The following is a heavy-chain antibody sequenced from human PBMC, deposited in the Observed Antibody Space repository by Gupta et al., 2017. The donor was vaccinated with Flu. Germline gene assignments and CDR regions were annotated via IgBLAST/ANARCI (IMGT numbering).Heavy chain of an antibody. CDR1: GGSINSYY. CDR2: NFFVGNTGST. V-gene: IGHV4-59*01. Sequence: QVHLQESGPRLVKPSETLSLTCTVSGGSINSYYWTWIRQPPGKGLEWIGYNFFVGNTGSTNYNPSLKSRVTISVDTSKNQSSLQMKSVTAADTALYYCARASPTGTALDYWGQGTLVTVSS. D-gene: IGHD4-17*01. CDR3: ARASPTGTALDY. J-gene: IGHJ4*02.